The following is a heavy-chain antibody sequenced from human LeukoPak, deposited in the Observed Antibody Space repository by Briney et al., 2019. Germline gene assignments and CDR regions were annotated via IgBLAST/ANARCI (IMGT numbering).Heavy chain of an antibody. CDR3: ARDHSGDVLKDNWFDP. CDR2: IYYSGST. V-gene: IGHV4-39*07. J-gene: IGHJ5*02. CDR1: GGSISSSSYY. Sequence: PSETLSLTCTVSGGSISSSSYYWGWIRQPPGKGLEWIGSIYYSGSTYYNPSLKSRVTISVDTSKNQFSLKLSSVTAADTAVYYCARDHSGDVLKDNWFDPWGQGTLVTVSS. D-gene: IGHD4-17*01.